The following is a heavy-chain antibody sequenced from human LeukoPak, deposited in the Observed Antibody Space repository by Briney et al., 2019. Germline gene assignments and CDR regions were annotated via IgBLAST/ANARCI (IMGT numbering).Heavy chain of an antibody. J-gene: IGHJ1*01. D-gene: IGHD3-22*01. V-gene: IGHV3-23*01. Sequence: GGSLRLSCAASGFSFSDYAMVWVRQAPRKGLEWVSGISSGGHDATFYADSVKGRFTVSRDNSKNTLYLQMNFLRVEDTALYYFAKEGLSYDPATHIYPVDTRGQGTLVTVSS. CDR3: AKEGLSYDPATHIYPVDT. CDR1: GFSFSDYA. CDR2: ISSGGHDAT.